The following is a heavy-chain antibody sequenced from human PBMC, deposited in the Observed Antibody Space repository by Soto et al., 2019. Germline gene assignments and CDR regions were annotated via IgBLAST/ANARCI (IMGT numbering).Heavy chain of an antibody. J-gene: IGHJ4*02. V-gene: IGHV1-69*06. Sequence: QMQLVQSGAEVKKPGSSVKVSCKASGGTLSSFINYPINWVRQAPGQGLEWMGGIVPNVGTVNYAQKFQGRVTITAEKSAGTAYMEVSSLRSEDTALYYCARRDTSGFLRYFDNWGQGTLVTVSS. CDR3: ARRDTSGFLRYFDN. CDR2: IVPNVGTV. D-gene: IGHD3-3*01. CDR1: GGTLSSFINYP.